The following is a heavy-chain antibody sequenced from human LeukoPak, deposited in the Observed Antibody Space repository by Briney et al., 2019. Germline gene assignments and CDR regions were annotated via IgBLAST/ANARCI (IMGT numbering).Heavy chain of an antibody. CDR2: ITSSSTTI. CDR3: ARDYDYYDXSGRLDY. V-gene: IGHV3-48*01. Sequence: PGGSLRLSCAASGFTFSTYSMNWVRQAPGKGLEWVTYITSSSTTIYYADSVKGRFTISRDNSKNTLYLQMNSLRAEDTAVYYCARDYDYYDXSGRLDYWGQGTLVTVS. CDR1: GFTFSTYS. D-gene: IGHD3-22*01. J-gene: IGHJ4*02.